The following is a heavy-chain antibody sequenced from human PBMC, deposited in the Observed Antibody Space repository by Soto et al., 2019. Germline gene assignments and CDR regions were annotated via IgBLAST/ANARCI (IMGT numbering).Heavy chain of an antibody. CDR2: IIPILGIA. CDR3: ARDLTDNTDYSKHYFDY. Sequence: PVKVSCKASGGTFSSYTISWVRQAPGQGLEWMGRIIPILGIANYAQKFQGRVTITADKSTSTAYMELSSLRSEDTAVYYCARDLTDNTDYSKHYFDYLGQGNLVTVS. V-gene: IGHV1-69*04. D-gene: IGHD4-4*01. CDR1: GGTFSSYT. J-gene: IGHJ4*02.